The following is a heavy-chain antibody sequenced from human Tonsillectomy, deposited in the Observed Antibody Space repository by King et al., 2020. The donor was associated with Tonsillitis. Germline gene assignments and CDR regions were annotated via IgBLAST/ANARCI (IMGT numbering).Heavy chain of an antibody. CDR2: ISASGAST. V-gene: IGHV3-23*04. Sequence: VQLVESGGGLVQPGGSLRLSCAASGFPFTSYAMTWVRQAPGKGLEWVSGISASGASTFYADSVKGRFTISRDNSKNTLYLQMNSLRAEDTAVYYCAKDLGYRYFDWLLIPWGQVTLVTVSS. D-gene: IGHD3-9*01. CDR3: AKDLGYRYFDWLLIP. J-gene: IGHJ5*02. CDR1: GFPFTSYA.